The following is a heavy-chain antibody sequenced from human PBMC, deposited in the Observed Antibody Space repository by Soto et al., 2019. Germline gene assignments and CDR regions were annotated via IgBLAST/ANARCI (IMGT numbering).Heavy chain of an antibody. CDR1: GFTFDTCG. CDR2: VSYDGSNK. V-gene: IGHV3-30*18. CDR3: AKGANYYDSNGFYLFNF. Sequence: LRLSCAASGFTFDTCGMHWVRQAPGRGLEWVAIVSYDGSNKQYSESVKGRFTISRDNSNNTLYLQMDSLRPEDTAVYYCAKGANYYDSNGFYLFNFWGQGTPVTVSS. J-gene: IGHJ4*02. D-gene: IGHD3-22*01.